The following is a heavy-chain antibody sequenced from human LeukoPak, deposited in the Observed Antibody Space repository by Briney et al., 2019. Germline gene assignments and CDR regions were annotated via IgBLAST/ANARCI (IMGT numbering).Heavy chain of an antibody. J-gene: IGHJ3*02. Sequence: AGGSLRLSCAASGFSVSNNYMSWVRQAPGKGLEWVSTISGSGGSTYYADSVKGRFTISRDNSKNTLYLQMNSLRAEDTAVYYCAKALQGSGSYYNPGAFDIWGQGTMVTVSS. V-gene: IGHV3-23*01. CDR1: GFSVSNNY. CDR2: ISGSGGST. D-gene: IGHD3-10*01. CDR3: AKALQGSGSYYNPGAFDI.